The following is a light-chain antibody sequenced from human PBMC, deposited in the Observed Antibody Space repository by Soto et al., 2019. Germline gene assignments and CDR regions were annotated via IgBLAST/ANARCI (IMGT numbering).Light chain of an antibody. CDR3: QAWDSSYV. CDR1: KLGNKY. J-gene: IGLJ1*01. Sequence: SYELTQPHSVSVSTGQTATITCSGDKLGNKYTSWYQQKPGQSPVLIIYQDTRRPSGIPERFSGSNSGTTATLTISGTQAKDEADYYCQAWDSSYVFGTGTKLTVL. CDR2: QDT. V-gene: IGLV3-1*01.